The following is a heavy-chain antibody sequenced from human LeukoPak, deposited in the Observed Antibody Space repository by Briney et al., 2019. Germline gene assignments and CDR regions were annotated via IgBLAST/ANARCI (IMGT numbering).Heavy chain of an antibody. V-gene: IGHV4-30-4*08. J-gene: IGHJ4*02. CDR1: GGSISSGGYY. Sequence: SETLSLTCTVSGGSISSGGYYWSWIRQPPGKGLEWIGYIYYSGSTYYNPSLKSRVTISVDTSKNQFSLKLSSVTAADTAVYYCARLRYFDWLIDYWGQGTLVTVSS. CDR2: IYYSGST. CDR3: ARLRYFDWLIDY. D-gene: IGHD3-9*01.